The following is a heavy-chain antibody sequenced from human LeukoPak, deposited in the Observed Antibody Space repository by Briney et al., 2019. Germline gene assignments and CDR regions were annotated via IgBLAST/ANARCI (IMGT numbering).Heavy chain of an antibody. CDR1: GFTFDDYG. J-gene: IGHJ4*02. CDR2: ISGFGDIT. D-gene: IGHD2-2*01. Sequence: PGGSLRLSCAASGFTFDDYGMSWVRQAPGKGLEWVSSISGFGDITYYANSVKGRFTMSRDNSKNTLYLEMNSLTVEDTAVYYCAKGLDYCSSEDCWVIDGFDYWGQGTLVTVSS. V-gene: IGHV3-23*01. CDR3: AKGLDYCSSEDCWVIDGFDY.